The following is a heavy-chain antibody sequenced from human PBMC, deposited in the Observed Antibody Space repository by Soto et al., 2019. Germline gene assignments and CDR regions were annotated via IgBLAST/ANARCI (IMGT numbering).Heavy chain of an antibody. J-gene: IGHJ3*01. CDR3: GREGWGFIMASGGGGAFDV. CDR2: VSSSGRTM. CDR1: GFTFSNYE. V-gene: IGHV3-48*03. Sequence: EVQLVESGGGLGQPGGSLRLSCAASGFTFSNYEMNWVRQAPGKGLEWISYVSSSGRTMFYADSVKGRFTISRDNAKNSLDLKMESLGNGDRGVYYCGREGWGFIMASGGGGAFDVWGQGTMVTVSS. D-gene: IGHD3-10*01.